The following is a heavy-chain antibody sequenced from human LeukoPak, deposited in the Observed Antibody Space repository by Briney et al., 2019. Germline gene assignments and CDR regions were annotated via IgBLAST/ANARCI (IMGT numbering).Heavy chain of an antibody. J-gene: IGHJ4*02. CDR3: ARLVVSSWYHEVLLGRDY. Sequence: SETLSLTCTVSGGSISSRPYCWGWIRQPPGKGLEWLGSFFYSGSTNYKPSLKSRVTISVDTSKNQFSLKLSSVTAADTAVYYCARLVVSSWYHEVLLGRDYWGQGTLVTVSS. CDR1: GGSISSRPYC. D-gene: IGHD6-13*01. V-gene: IGHV4-39*01. CDR2: FFYSGST.